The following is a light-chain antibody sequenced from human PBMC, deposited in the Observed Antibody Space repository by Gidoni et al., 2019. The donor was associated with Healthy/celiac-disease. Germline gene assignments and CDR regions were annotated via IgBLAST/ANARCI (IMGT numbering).Light chain of an antibody. V-gene: IGKV1-5*01. CDR2: DAS. Sequence: DIQMTQSPSTLSASVGDRVTIPCRASQSISSWLAWYQQKPGKAPKLLIYDASSLESGVPSRFSGSGSGTEFTLTISSLQPDDFATYYCQQYNSYSRTFXXXTKVEIK. CDR3: QQYNSYSRT. J-gene: IGKJ1*01. CDR1: QSISSW.